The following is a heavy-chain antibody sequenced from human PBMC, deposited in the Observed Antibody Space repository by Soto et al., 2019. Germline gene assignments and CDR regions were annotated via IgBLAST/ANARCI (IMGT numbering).Heavy chain of an antibody. CDR2: ITPGFGSG. Sequence: QVQLGQSGAEVKEPGSSVNVSCKASGGTFSSYTISWVRQAPGQGFEWMGGITPGFGSGNYAQTFQGRVTITADKSTRTVYMALSSLTSADTALYYCARLTGSYQLGKWFDPWGPGTLVTGSS. CDR3: ARLTGSYQLGKWFDP. V-gene: IGHV1-69*06. CDR1: GGTFSSYT. D-gene: IGHD1-26*01. J-gene: IGHJ5*02.